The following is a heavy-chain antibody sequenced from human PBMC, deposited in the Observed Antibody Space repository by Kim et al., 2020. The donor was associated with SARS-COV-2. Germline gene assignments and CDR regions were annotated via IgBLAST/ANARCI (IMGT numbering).Heavy chain of an antibody. J-gene: IGHJ6*02. CDR2: ISYDGSNK. D-gene: IGHD1-26*01. CDR3: ARVRELVTGYYCMDG. V-gene: IGHV3-33*05. Sequence: GGSLRLSCAASGFTFSSYGMHWVRQAPGKGLEWVAVISYDGSNKYYADSVKGRFTISRDNSKNTLYLQMNSLRDEDTSVYYCARVRELVTGYYCMDGWRQGTTVTVSS. CDR1: GFTFSSYG.